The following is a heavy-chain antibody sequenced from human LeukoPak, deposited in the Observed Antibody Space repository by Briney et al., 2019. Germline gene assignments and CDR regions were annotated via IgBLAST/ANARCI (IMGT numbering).Heavy chain of an antibody. J-gene: IGHJ6*02. V-gene: IGHV1-2*06. CDR3: ARVVFVPNYYYYGMDV. D-gene: IGHD2-8*01. CDR2: INPNSGGT. CDR1: GYTFTGYY. Sequence: AASVKVSCKASGYTFTGYYMHWVRQAPGQGLEWMGRINPNSGGTNHAQKFQGRVTMTRDTSISTAYMELSRLRSDDTAVYYCARVVFVPNYYYYGMDVWGQGTTVTVSS.